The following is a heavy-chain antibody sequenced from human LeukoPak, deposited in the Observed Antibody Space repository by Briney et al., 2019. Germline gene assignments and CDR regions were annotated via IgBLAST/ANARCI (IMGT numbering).Heavy chain of an antibody. Sequence: GASVKVSCKASGYGFTSYGISWVRQAPGQGLEWMGWISAYNGNTKYAQKFQGRVTMTTDTSTSTAYMELRSLRSDDTAVYYCARDHSSGWYGVDYWGQGTLVTVSS. CDR3: ARDHSSGWYGVDY. D-gene: IGHD6-19*01. CDR2: ISAYNGNT. V-gene: IGHV1-18*01. CDR1: GYGFTSYG. J-gene: IGHJ4*02.